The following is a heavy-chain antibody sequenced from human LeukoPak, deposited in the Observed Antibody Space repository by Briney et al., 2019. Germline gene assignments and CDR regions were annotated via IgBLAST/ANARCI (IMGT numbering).Heavy chain of an antibody. J-gene: IGHJ6*02. Sequence: GASVKVSCKASGYTFTSYGISWVRQATGQGLEWMGWMNPNSGNTGYAQKFQGRVTMTRNTSISTAYMELSSLRSEDTAVYYCARYSDYDFWSGRSKYYYGMDVWGQGTTVTVSS. CDR1: GYTFTSYG. CDR3: ARYSDYDFWSGRSKYYYGMDV. D-gene: IGHD3-3*01. CDR2: MNPNSGNT. V-gene: IGHV1-8*02.